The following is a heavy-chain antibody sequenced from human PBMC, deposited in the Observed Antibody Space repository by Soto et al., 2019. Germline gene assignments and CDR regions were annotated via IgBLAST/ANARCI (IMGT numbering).Heavy chain of an antibody. CDR1: GGTFSSYA. V-gene: IGHV1-69*13. Sequence: SVKVSCKASGGTFSSYAISWVRQAPGQGXEWMGGIIPIFGTANYAQKFQGRVTITADESTSTAYMELSSLRSEDTAVYYCARILGYYYDSSGYRNWFDPWGQGTLVTVSS. J-gene: IGHJ5*02. CDR2: IIPIFGTA. CDR3: ARILGYYYDSSGYRNWFDP. D-gene: IGHD3-22*01.